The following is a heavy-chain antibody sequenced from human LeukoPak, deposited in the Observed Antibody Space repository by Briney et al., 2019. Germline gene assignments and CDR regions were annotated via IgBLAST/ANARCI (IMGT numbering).Heavy chain of an antibody. CDR2: VYQSGTT. J-gene: IGHJ5*02. D-gene: IGHD5-18*01. Sequence: PSETLSHTCTVSGGSISSGGDHWGWIRQPPGKRLEWIGTVYQSGTTYSSPSLKSRVTMSVDRSKNQFSLDLRSVSAADTAVYYCARLKKVVDVDTFNWFDPWGQGTLVTVS. CDR1: GGSISSGGDH. V-gene: IGHV4-39*01. CDR3: ARLKKVVDVDTFNWFDP.